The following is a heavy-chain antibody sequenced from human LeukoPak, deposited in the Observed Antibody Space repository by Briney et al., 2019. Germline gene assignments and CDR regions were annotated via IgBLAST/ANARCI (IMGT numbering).Heavy chain of an antibody. CDR2: INQGGSEK. V-gene: IGHV3-7*03. CDR3: ARDGVAAGLYFDS. CDR1: GFRFNDYW. J-gene: IGHJ4*02. Sequence: GGSLRLSCAASGFRFNDYWMNWVRQAPGKGLEWVASINQGGSEKHYVDSLRGRFTISRDNAKNSLYLQMSSLRVVDTAVYYCARDGVAAGLYFDSWGQGTLVTVSS. D-gene: IGHD2-15*01.